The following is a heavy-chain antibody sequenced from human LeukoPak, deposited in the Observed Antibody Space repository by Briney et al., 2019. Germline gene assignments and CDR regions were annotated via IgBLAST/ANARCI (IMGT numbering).Heavy chain of an antibody. V-gene: IGHV3-20*04. CDR2: INWNGGST. CDR1: GFTFNTYN. CDR3: ARLHIAAAGTSWYFDL. D-gene: IGHD6-13*01. Sequence: GGSLRLSCVASGFTFNTYNMNWVRQAPGKGLEWVSGINWNGGSTGYADSVKGRFTISRDNAKNSLYLQMNSLRAEDTALYYCARLHIAAAGTSWYFDLWGRGTLVTVSS. J-gene: IGHJ2*01.